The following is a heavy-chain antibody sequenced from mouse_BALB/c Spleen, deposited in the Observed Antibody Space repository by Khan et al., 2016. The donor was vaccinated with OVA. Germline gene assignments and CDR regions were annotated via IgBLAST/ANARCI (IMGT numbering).Heavy chain of an antibody. CDR1: GYSFSNYW. CDR3: ARGARTTYGMDY. D-gene: IGHD2-12*01. Sequence: QMQLEESVAELMKPGASVKISCKATGYSFSNYWIEWVRQRPGHGLEWIGEILPGRDSTNYNEKFKGKATFTADTSSNTAYMQRSSLTSEGSAINSCARGARTTYGMDYWGPRTSVTVSS. CDR2: ILPGRDST. J-gene: IGHJ4*01. V-gene: IGHV1-9*01.